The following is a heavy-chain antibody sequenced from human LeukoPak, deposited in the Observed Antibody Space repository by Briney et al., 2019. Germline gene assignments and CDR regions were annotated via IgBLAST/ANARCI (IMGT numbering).Heavy chain of an antibody. J-gene: IGHJ6*03. CDR1: GFTFSSYW. Sequence: GGSLRLSXAASGFTFSSYWMHWVRQAPGKGLVWISRINRDGSSTSYADSVKGRFTISRDNAKNTLYLQMNSLRAEDTAVYYCASGDYYYYYMDVWGKGTTVTVSS. D-gene: IGHD3-10*01. CDR2: INRDGSST. CDR3: ASGDYYYYYMDV. V-gene: IGHV3-74*01.